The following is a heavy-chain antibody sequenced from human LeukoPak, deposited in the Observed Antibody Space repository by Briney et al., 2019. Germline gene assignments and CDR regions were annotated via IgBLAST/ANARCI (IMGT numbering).Heavy chain of an antibody. Sequence: SETLSLTCTVSGGSLSSGSYYWGWSRPPPGKGLEWVGCLYYSGTTYYNPSLNSRVTISVDTSKNQFSLKLSSVTAADTAVYYCARLGELLPNFDYWGQGTLVTVSS. CDR1: GGSLSSGSYY. CDR2: LYYSGTT. D-gene: IGHD1-26*01. V-gene: IGHV4-39*01. J-gene: IGHJ4*02. CDR3: ARLGELLPNFDY.